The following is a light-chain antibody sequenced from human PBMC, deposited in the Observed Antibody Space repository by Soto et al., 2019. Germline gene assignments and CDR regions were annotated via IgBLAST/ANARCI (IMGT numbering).Light chain of an antibody. J-gene: IGKJ5*01. CDR2: GAS. CDR3: QQYGSSPRT. Sequence: EIVLTQSPGTLYLSPGERATLSCRASQSVSSSYLGWYQQKPGQAPRLLIFGASNRATGIPDRFSGSGSGTDFTLTISRLEPEDFAVYYCQQYGSSPRTFGQGTRLEIK. CDR1: QSVSSSY. V-gene: IGKV3-20*01.